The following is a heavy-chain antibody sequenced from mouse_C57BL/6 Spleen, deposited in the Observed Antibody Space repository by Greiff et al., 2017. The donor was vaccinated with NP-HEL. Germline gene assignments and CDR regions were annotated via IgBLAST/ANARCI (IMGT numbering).Heavy chain of an antibody. CDR2: IYPGDGDT. D-gene: IGHD4-1*01. CDR1: GYAFSSYW. CDR3: ARCGTSKTFDY. V-gene: IGHV1-80*01. J-gene: IGHJ2*01. Sequence: QVQLQQSGAELVKPGASVKISCKASGYAFSSYWMNWVKQRPGKGLEWIGQIYPGDGDTNYNGKFKGKATLTADKSSSTAYMQLSSLTSEDSAVYFCARCGTSKTFDYWGQGTTLTVSS.